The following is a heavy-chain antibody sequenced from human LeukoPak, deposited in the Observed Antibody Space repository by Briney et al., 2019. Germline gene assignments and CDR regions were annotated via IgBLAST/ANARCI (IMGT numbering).Heavy chain of an antibody. V-gene: IGHV1-69*05. J-gene: IGHJ5*02. CDR3: ARDIDRSSGYYRQRNWFDP. CDR1: GGTFISYA. D-gene: IGHD3-22*01. CDR2: IIPIFGTA. Sequence: GASVKVSCKASGGTFISYAISWVRQAPGQGLEWMGRIIPIFGTANYAQKFQGRVTITTDESTSTAYMELSSLRSEDTAVYYCARDIDRSSGYYRQRNWFDPWGQGTLVTVSS.